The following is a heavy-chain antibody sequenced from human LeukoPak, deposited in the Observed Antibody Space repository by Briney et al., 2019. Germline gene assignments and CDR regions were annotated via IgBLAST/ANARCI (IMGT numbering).Heavy chain of an antibody. CDR2: INTDTRGT. D-gene: IGHD3-16*01. CDR1: GFTFTDYW. CDR3: ARAGAYHFDN. V-gene: IGHV3-74*01. Sequence: PGGSLRLSCAASGFTFTDYWMHWVRQVPGKGLVWVSIINTDTRGTYYADSVKGRFTISRDNAKSTLYLQMDSLRAEDTAVYYCARAGAYHFDNWGQGTLVTLSS. J-gene: IGHJ4*02.